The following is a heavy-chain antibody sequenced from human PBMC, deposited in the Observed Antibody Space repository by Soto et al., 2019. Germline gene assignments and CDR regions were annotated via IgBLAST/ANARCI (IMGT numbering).Heavy chain of an antibody. CDR1: GGSISSYY. J-gene: IGHJ5*02. D-gene: IGHD6-13*01. V-gene: IGHV4-59*01. CDR3: ARILYSSSWGYRFDP. Sequence: PSETLSLTCTVSGGSISSYYWSWIRQPPGKGLEWIGYIYYSGSTNYNPSLKSRVTISVDTSKNQFSLKLSSVTAADTAVYYCARILYSSSWGYRFDPWGQGTLVTVSS. CDR2: IYYSGST.